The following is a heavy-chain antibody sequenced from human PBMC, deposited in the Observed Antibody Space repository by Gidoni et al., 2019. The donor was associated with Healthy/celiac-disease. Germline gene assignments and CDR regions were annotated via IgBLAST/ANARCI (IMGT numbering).Heavy chain of an antibody. V-gene: IGHV3-21*01. Sequence: EVQLVESGGGLVKPGGSLRLSCAASGFTFSSYSMNWVRQAPGKGLEWVSSISSSSSYIYYADSVKGRFTISRDNAKNSLYLQMNSLRAEDTAVYYCARDLSIAVAGTGGHYYYGMDVWGQGTTVTVSS. CDR1: GFTFSSYS. D-gene: IGHD6-19*01. CDR3: ARDLSIAVAGTGGHYYYGMDV. J-gene: IGHJ6*02. CDR2: ISSSSSYI.